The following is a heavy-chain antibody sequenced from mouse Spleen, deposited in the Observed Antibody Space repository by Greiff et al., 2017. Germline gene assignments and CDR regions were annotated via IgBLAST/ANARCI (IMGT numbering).Heavy chain of an antibody. CDR2: INPNNGGT. CDR3: ARRGVRRGDWYFDV. V-gene: IGHV1-18*01. D-gene: IGHD1-2*01. CDR1: GYTFTEYT. J-gene: IGHJ1*01. Sequence: EVQGVESGPELVKPGASVKISCKTSGYTFTEYTMHWVKQSHGKSLEWIGGINPNNGGTSYNQKFKGKATLTVDKSSSTAYMELRSLTSEDSAVYYCARRGVRRGDWYFDVWGAGTTVTVSS.